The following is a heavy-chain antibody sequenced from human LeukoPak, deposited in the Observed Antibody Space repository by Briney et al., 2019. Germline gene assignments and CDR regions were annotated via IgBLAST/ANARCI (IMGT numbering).Heavy chain of an antibody. CDR2: ISSSGSTI. Sequence: PGGSLRLSCAASGFTFSDYYMSWIRQAPGKGLEWVSYISSSGSTIYYADSVKGRFTISRDNAKNSLYLQMNSQRAEDTAVYYCARDQYYYDSSGYPPGYWGQGTLVTVSS. CDR1: GFTFSDYY. CDR3: ARDQYYYDSSGYPPGY. J-gene: IGHJ4*02. D-gene: IGHD3-22*01. V-gene: IGHV3-11*01.